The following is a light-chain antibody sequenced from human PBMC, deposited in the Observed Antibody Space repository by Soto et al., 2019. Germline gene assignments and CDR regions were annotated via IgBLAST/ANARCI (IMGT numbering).Light chain of an antibody. V-gene: IGLV2-14*01. CDR3: SSYTSSSTHV. Sequence: QSVLTQPASVSGSPGQSLTISRTGNSSDIGGYNYVSWYQQHPGKAPKLMIYDVSNRPPGVSNRFSGSKSGNTASLTLSGLQVEDEADYYCSSYTSSSTHVFGTWTKVTVL. J-gene: IGLJ1*01. CDR2: DVS. CDR1: SSDIGGYNY.